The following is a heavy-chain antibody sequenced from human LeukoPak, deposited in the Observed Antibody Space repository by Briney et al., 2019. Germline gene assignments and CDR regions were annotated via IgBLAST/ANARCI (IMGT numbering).Heavy chain of an antibody. D-gene: IGHD2-15*01. CDR1: GLTFSRYA. Sequence: GGSLRLSCAASGLTFSRYAMSWVRQAPGKGLDWVSGISGSGGSTYYARSVKGRFTISRDNSKNTLYLQMNSLRAEDTAVYYCAKDWAEDKFDPWGQGTLVTVSS. V-gene: IGHV3-23*01. J-gene: IGHJ5*02. CDR3: AKDWAEDKFDP. CDR2: ISGSGGST.